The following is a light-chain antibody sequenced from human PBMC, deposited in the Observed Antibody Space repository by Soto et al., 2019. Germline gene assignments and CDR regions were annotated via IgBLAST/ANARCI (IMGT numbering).Light chain of an antibody. V-gene: IGLV2-23*02. J-gene: IGLJ2*01. CDR2: EVS. CDR1: SSDVGSYNL. Sequence: QSVLTQSASVSGSPGQSITISCTGTSSDVGSYNLVSWYQHHPGKAPKLMIYEVSKRPSGVSNRFSGSKSGNTASLTISGLQAEDEADYYCCSYAGSSTYVVFGGGTKLTVL. CDR3: CSYAGSSTYVV.